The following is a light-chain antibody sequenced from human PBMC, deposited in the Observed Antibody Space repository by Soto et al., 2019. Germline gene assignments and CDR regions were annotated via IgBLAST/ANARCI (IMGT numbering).Light chain of an antibody. CDR1: SSDIDVYDL. CDR2: GVS. CDR3: CSYAGFTTYV. J-gene: IGLJ1*01. Sequence: QSALTQPASVSGSPGQSITISCTGTSSDIDVYDLVSWYRQYPGKAPKLMIYGVSKRPSGVSDRFSGSKSGNTASLTISGLQNEDEADYYCCSYAGFTTYVFGSGTKVTVL. V-gene: IGLV2-23*02.